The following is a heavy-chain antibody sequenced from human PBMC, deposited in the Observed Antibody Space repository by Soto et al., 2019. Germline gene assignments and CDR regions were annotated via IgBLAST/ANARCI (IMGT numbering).Heavy chain of an antibody. CDR3: ARDAVYSGWYHDY. Sequence: SETLSLTCIVSGGSISDSIYYWSWLRQPPGKGLEWIGYIYYTGSTNYNPSLESRVFMSIDTSKNQLSLQLRSVTAADTATYYCARDAVYSGWYHDYSGQGIPVTVSS. V-gene: IGHV4-61*01. D-gene: IGHD6-19*01. CDR1: GGSISDSIYY. J-gene: IGHJ4*02. CDR2: IYYTGST.